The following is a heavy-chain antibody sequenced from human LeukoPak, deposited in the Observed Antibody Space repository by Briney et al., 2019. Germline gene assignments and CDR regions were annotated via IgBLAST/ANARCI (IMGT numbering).Heavy chain of an antibody. V-gene: IGHV1-18*01. J-gene: IGHJ1*01. CDR1: GYSFTSYG. D-gene: IGHD6-13*01. CDR2: ISAYDGNT. Sequence: ASVKVSCKASGYSFTSYGISWVRQAPGHGLEWVGWISAYDGNTNYAQTLQGRVTMTTDTSTSTAYMELRSLRSDDTAVYYCARDPTEYSSSWFLPGWFQHWGQGTLVTVSS. CDR3: ARDPTEYSSSWFLPGWFQH.